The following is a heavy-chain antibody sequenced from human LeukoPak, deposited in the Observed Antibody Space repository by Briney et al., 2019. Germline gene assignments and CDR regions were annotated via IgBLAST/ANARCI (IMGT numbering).Heavy chain of an antibody. D-gene: IGHD2-2*02. CDR3: AKASVAIPQYCNS. CDR2: ISGTGSST. Sequence: GGSLRLSCEASGFTFGNFAMNWVRQAPGKGLEWVSTISGTGSSTYYADSAKGRFTISRDNSKDTLFLQLNSLTAADTAMYFCAKASVAIPQYCNSWGQGTLVTVSS. V-gene: IGHV3-23*01. CDR1: GFTFGNFA. J-gene: IGHJ5*02.